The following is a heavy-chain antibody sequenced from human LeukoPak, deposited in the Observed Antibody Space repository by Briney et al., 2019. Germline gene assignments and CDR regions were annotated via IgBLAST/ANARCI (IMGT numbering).Heavy chain of an antibody. CDR2: INGDGSGT. CDR3: ARDRSGWYGNDY. J-gene: IGHJ4*02. Sequence: GGSLRLSRAASGFIFSNYWMHWVRQAPGKGLVWVSRINGDGSGTIYADSVKGRFTISRDNAKNTLYLQMNSLRAEDTAVYYCARDRSGWYGNDYWGQGTLVTVSS. CDR1: GFIFSNYW. V-gene: IGHV3-74*01. D-gene: IGHD6-19*01.